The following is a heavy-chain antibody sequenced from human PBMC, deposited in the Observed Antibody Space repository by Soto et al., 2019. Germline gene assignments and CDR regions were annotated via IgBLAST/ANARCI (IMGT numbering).Heavy chain of an antibody. CDR1: GYTFTSYA. D-gene: IGHD6-19*01. V-gene: IGHV1-3*01. CDR3: ARDLAGIAVAGSFDY. J-gene: IGHJ4*02. Sequence: QVQLVQSGAEVKKPGASVKVSCKASGYTFTSYAMHWVRQAPGHRLEWMGWINAGNGNTKYSQKFQGRVTITRDTSASTAYMELSSLRSEDTAVYYCARDLAGIAVAGSFDYWGQGTLVTVSS. CDR2: INAGNGNT.